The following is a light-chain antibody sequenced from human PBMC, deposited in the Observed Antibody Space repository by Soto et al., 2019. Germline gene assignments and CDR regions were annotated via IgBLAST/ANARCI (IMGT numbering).Light chain of an antibody. Sequence: DPQLTQSPSTLAASVGDSVTMNCRASQIVVRWLAWYQQKPGKAPKLLIYDASTLESGVPSRFRGHGSQTEFTLTISSLQPDDFATYYCQQYNTSPWTFGQGTKVEI. CDR3: QQYNTSPWT. CDR2: DAS. J-gene: IGKJ1*01. V-gene: IGKV1-5*01. CDR1: QIVVRW.